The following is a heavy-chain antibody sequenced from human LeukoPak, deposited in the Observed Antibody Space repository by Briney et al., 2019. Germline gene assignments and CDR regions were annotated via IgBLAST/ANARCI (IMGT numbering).Heavy chain of an antibody. CDR1: GGTFSSYA. CDR2: IIPILNVA. J-gene: IGHJ4*02. D-gene: IGHD5-24*01. CDR3: ARDRQRWLPQLIEY. Sequence: SVKVSCKASGGTFSSYAISWVRQAPGQGLEWMGRIIPILNVAIYAQNFQGRVTIIADESTGTAYMELSSLRSEDTAVYYCARDRQRWLPQLIEYWGLGTLVTVSS. V-gene: IGHV1-69*04.